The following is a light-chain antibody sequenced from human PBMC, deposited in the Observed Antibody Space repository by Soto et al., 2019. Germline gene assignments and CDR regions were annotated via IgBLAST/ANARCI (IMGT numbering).Light chain of an antibody. Sequence: QSALTQPASVSGSPGQSITLSCTGTSSDVGGYNYVSWYQQHPGKAPKLMIYDVSNRPSGVSNRVSGSKYGNTASPTISGLQAEDEADYYCSSYTSSSTPYVFGTGTKLTVL. CDR2: DVS. CDR3: SSYTSSSTPYV. J-gene: IGLJ1*01. V-gene: IGLV2-14*01. CDR1: SSDVGGYNY.